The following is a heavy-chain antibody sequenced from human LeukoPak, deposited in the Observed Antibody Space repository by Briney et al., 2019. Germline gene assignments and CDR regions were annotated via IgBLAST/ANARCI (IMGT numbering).Heavy chain of an antibody. CDR1: GFXLSSYW. CDR2: IYGDGRST. J-gene: IGHJ6*02. CDR3: ARGGYGMDV. Sequence: GGSLRLSCGASGFXLSSYWIHWVRQAPGKGLVWVSRIYGDGRSTNYADSVQGRFIISRDNAKNTLFLQMNSLRAEDTAVYYCARGGYGMDVWGQGTTVTVSS. V-gene: IGHV3-74*01.